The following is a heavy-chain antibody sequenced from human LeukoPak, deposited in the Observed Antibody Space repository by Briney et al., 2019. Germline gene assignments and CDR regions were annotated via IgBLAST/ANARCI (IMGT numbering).Heavy chain of an antibody. D-gene: IGHD3-22*01. J-gene: IGHJ4*02. CDR3: ARVDHCYDSSGYYGAFDY. CDR2: IYSGGGP. V-gene: IGHV3-66*01. CDR1: GLTVSSSH. Sequence: PGGSLRLSCAVSGLTVSSSHMSWVRQAPGKGLEWVSVIYSGGGPSYADYVKGRFTISRDNSKNTLSLQMNSLRAEDTAVYYCARVDHCYDSSGYYGAFDYWGQGTVVTVSS.